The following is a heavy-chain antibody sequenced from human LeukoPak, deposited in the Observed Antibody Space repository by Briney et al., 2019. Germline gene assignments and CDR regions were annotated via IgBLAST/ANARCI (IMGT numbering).Heavy chain of an antibody. CDR3: ARSSLIAAGGYYYYYGMDV. V-gene: IGHV3-53*01. Sequence: GGSLRLSCAASGFTVSRNYMSWVRQAPGRGLEWVSVIYSGGSTYYADSVKGRFTISRDNSKNTLYLQMNSLRAEDTAVYYCARSSLIAAGGYYYYYGMDVWGQGTTVTVSS. J-gene: IGHJ6*02. CDR2: IYSGGST. CDR1: GFTVSRNY. D-gene: IGHD6-13*01.